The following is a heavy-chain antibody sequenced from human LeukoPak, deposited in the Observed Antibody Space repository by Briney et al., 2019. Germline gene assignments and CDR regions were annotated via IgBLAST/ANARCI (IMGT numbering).Heavy chain of an antibody. CDR3: ARRDCSNTSCYGYYFDY. V-gene: IGHV5-51*01. D-gene: IGHD2-2*01. Sequence: HGESLKISCKGSEYSFTSYWIGWVRQMPGKGLEWMGVIYPGDSGTRYSPSFQGQVTISADKSINTAYLQWGSLKASDTAMYYCARRDCSNTSCYGYYFDYWGQGTLVTVSS. CDR1: EYSFTSYW. CDR2: IYPGDSGT. J-gene: IGHJ4*02.